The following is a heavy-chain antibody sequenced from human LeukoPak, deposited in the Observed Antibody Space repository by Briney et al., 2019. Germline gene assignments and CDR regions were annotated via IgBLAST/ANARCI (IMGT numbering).Heavy chain of an antibody. V-gene: IGHV3-21*01. J-gene: IGHJ4*02. CDR2: ISSSSSYT. D-gene: IGHD6-19*01. CDR1: GFTFSSYS. CDR3: ARVPSSGRYDY. Sequence: GGSLRLSCAASGFTFSSYSMNWVRQAPGKGLEWVSSISSSSSYTYYADSVKGRFTISRDNAKNSLYLQMNSLRAEDTAVYYCARVPSSGRYDYWGQGTLVTVSS.